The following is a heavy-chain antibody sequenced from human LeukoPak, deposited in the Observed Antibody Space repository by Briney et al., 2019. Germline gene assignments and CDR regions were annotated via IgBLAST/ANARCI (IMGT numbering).Heavy chain of an antibody. Sequence: SETLSLTCTVSGGSISSGGYYWSWIRQPPGKGLEWIGYIYHSGSTYYNPSLKSRVTISVDRSKNQFSLKLSSVTAADTAVYYCAGGSYSGAFDIWGQGTMVTVSS. CDR1: GGSISSGGYY. D-gene: IGHD1-26*01. J-gene: IGHJ3*02. CDR2: IYHSGST. CDR3: AGGSYSGAFDI. V-gene: IGHV4-30-2*01.